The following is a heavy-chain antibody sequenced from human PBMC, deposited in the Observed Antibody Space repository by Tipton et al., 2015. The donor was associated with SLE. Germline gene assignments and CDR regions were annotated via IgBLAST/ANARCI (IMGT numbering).Heavy chain of an antibody. CDR1: GGSISSGGYY. V-gene: IGHV4-30-4*01. Sequence: TLSLTCTVSGGSISSGGYYWSWIRQPPGKGLEWIGYIYYSGSTYYNPSLKSRVTISVDTSKNQFSLKLSSVTAADTAVYYCARDELTAGYFDLWGRGTLVTVSS. J-gene: IGHJ2*01. CDR2: IYYSGST. CDR3: ARDELTAGYFDL. D-gene: IGHD7-27*01.